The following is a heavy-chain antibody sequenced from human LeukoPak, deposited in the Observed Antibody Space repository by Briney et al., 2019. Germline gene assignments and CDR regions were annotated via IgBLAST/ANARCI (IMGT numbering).Heavy chain of an antibody. CDR3: AKVSSGWGYDYYGMDV. V-gene: IGHV3-23*01. CDR2: ISDNGGGT. D-gene: IGHD6-19*01. CDR1: GFTFSSYA. Sequence: GGSLRLSCAVSGFTFSSYAMSWVRQAPGKGLEWVSGISDNGGGTYYADSVKGRFTISRDNSKNTLYLQMNSLRAEDTAVYYCAKVSSGWGYDYYGMDVWGQGTTVTVSS. J-gene: IGHJ6*02.